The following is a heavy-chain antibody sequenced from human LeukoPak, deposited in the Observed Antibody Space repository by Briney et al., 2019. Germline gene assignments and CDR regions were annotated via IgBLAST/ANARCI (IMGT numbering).Heavy chain of an antibody. CDR3: ARNTYGDYADY. J-gene: IGHJ4*02. D-gene: IGHD4-17*01. Sequence: GASVKVSCKASGYTFTSYDINWVRQATGQGLEWMGWMNPNSGNTNYAQKFQGRVTMTRDTSISTAYMELSRLRSDDTAVYYCARNTYGDYADYWGQGTLVTVSS. V-gene: IGHV1-8*01. CDR2: MNPNSGNT. CDR1: GYTFTSYD.